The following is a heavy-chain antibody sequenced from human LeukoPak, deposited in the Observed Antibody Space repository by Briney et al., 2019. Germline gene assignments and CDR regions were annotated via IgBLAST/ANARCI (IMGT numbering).Heavy chain of an antibody. CDR3: ARGSGWNSFDP. CDR2: IYSNGWT. D-gene: IGHD6-19*01. V-gene: IGHV4-61*02. J-gene: IGHJ5*02. CDR1: GGSISTDLYY. Sequence: PSETLSLTCTVSGGSISTDLYYRTWIRQPAGKGLEWIGRIYSNGWTDYNPPLKSRVSISIDTSKNRFSLKMSLATAADTALYYCARGSGWNSFDPWGQGTLVTVSS.